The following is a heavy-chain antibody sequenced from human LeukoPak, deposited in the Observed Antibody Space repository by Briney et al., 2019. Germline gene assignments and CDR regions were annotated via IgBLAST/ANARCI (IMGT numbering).Heavy chain of an antibody. CDR3: ARWYSSRKYYFDY. Sequence: ASVKVSCTASGYTFTSYGISWVRQAPGQGLEWIGWISAYNGNTNYAHKLQGRVTMTTDTSKSTAYMELRSLRSDDTAVYYCARWYSSRKYYFDYWGQGTLVTVSS. D-gene: IGHD6-19*01. CDR1: GYTFTSYG. J-gene: IGHJ4*02. V-gene: IGHV1-18*01. CDR2: ISAYNGNT.